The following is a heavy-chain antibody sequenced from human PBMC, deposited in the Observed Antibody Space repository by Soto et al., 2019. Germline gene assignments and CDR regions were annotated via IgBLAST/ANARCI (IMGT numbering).Heavy chain of an antibody. CDR1: GYTFTNYG. D-gene: IGHD3-22*01. V-gene: IGHV1-18*01. J-gene: IGHJ6*02. CDR3: ARVSVVITLFRPCYGMDV. Sequence: QVHLVQSGAEVKKPGASVKVSCKASGYTFTNYGITWVRQAPGQGLEWMGWISAYNGNTNYAQKLQGRVTMTTDTTTSTAYMELRSLRSDDTAVYYCARVSVVITLFRPCYGMDVWGQGTTVTVSS. CDR2: ISAYNGNT.